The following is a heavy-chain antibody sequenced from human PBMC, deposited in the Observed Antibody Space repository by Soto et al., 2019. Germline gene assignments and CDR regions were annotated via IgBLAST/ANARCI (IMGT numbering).Heavy chain of an antibody. V-gene: IGHV3-33*01. D-gene: IGHD1-26*01. CDR1: GFTFSSYG. Sequence: GSLRLSCAASGFTFSSYGMHWVRQAPGKGLEWVAVIWYDGSNKYYADSVKGRFTISRDNSKNTLYLQMNSLRAEDTAVYYCARDYRWGATDYWGQGTLVTVSS. CDR3: ARDYRWGATDY. J-gene: IGHJ4*02. CDR2: IWYDGSNK.